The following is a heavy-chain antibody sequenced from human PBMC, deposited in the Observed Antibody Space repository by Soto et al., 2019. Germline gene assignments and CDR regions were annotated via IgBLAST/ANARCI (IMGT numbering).Heavy chain of an antibody. J-gene: IGHJ6*03. V-gene: IGHV1-69*02. Sequence: GASVKVSCKASGGTFSSYTISWVRQAPGQGLEWMGRIIPILGIANYAQKFQGRVTITADKSTSTAYMELSSLRSEDTAVYYCVRGAGNWNYYYYYYMDVWGKGTTVTVSS. CDR3: VRGAGNWNYYYYYYMDV. D-gene: IGHD1-20*01. CDR2: IIPILGIA. CDR1: GGTFSSYT.